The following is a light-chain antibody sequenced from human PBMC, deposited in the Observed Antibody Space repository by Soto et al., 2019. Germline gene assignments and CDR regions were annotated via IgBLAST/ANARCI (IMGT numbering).Light chain of an antibody. J-gene: IGLJ3*02. CDR2: DDT. CDR1: NIGSKS. Sequence: SYELTQAPSMSVAPGQTARITCGGNNIGSKSVHRYQQRPGQAPVVVIYDDTDRPSGIPERFAGSNSGNTATLTISGVEAGDEADYYCQVRETNTDHLVFGGGTKLAVL. V-gene: IGLV3-21*02. CDR3: QVRETNTDHLV.